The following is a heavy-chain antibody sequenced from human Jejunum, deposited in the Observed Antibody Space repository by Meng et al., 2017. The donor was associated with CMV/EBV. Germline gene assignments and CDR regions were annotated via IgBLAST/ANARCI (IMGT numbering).Heavy chain of an antibody. Sequence: GFTFTTYAMAWGRQSPGKGLEWVSTISGGGGSTKNADSVKGRFTISRDNSKNTVYLQMDSLRAEDTAVYYCAKGRSTNWYDAFDIWGQGTMVTVSS. D-gene: IGHD1-1*01. CDR1: GFTFTTYA. CDR3: AKGRSTNWYDAFDI. J-gene: IGHJ3*02. V-gene: IGHV3-23*01. CDR2: ISGGGGST.